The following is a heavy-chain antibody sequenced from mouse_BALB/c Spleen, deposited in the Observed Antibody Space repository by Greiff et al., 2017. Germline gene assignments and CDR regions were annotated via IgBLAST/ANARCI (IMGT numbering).Heavy chain of an antibody. CDR1: GFTFSDFY. CDR2: SRNKANDYTT. V-gene: IGHV7-1*02. Sequence: EVQGVESGGGLVQPGGSLRLSCATSGFTFSDFYMEWVRQPPGKRLEWIAASRNKANDYTTEYSASGKGRFIVSRDTSQSILYLQMNALRAEDTAIYYCARDAPYGYAWFAYWGQGTLVTVSA. J-gene: IGHJ3*01. D-gene: IGHD1-2*01. CDR3: ARDAPYGYAWFAY.